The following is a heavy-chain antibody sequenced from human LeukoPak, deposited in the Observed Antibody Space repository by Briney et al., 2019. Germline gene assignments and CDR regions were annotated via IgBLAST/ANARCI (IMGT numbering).Heavy chain of an antibody. V-gene: IGHV1-18*01. CDR3: ARAFSGIAAADY. J-gene: IGHJ4*02. D-gene: IGHD6-13*01. CDR2: ISAYNGNT. Sequence: ASVKVSCKASGYTFTSYGIIWVRQAPGQGLEWMGWISAYNGNTDYAQKLQGRVTMTTDTSTSTAYMELRSLRSDDTAVYYCARAFSGIAAADYWGQGTLVTVSS. CDR1: GYTFTSYG.